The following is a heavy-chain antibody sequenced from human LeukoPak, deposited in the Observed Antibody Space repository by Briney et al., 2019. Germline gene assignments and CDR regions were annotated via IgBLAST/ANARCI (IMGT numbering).Heavy chain of an antibody. D-gene: IGHD3-3*01. CDR1: GGSISSYY. Sequence: SETLSLTCTVSGGSISSYYWSWIRQPPGKGLEWIGYIHYSGSTNNNPSLKSRVTISVDTSKNQFSLKLTSVTAADTAVYYCARNYDFWSGYLDYWGQGTLVTVSS. J-gene: IGHJ4*02. CDR3: ARNYDFWSGYLDY. CDR2: IHYSGST. V-gene: IGHV4-59*01.